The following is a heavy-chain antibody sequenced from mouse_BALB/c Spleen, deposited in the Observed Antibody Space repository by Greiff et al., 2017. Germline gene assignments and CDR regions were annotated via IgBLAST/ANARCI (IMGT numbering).Heavy chain of an antibody. CDR1: GYSITSDYA. Sequence: VQLKESGPGLVKPSQSLSLTCTVTGYSITSDYAWNWIRQFPGNKLEWMGYISYSGSTSYNPSLKSRISITRDTSKNQFFLQLNSVTTEDTATYYCARGGLSLYYYAMDYWGQGTSVTVSS. CDR3: ARGGLSLYYYAMDY. V-gene: IGHV3-2*02. D-gene: IGHD2-2*01. J-gene: IGHJ4*01. CDR2: ISYSGST.